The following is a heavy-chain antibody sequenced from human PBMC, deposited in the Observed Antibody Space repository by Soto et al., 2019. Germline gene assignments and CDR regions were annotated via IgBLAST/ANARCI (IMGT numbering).Heavy chain of an antibody. V-gene: IGHV5-51*01. CDR1: GYSFTSYW. J-gene: IGHJ5*02. CDR3: AKLRYSSSWEFWFDP. Sequence: GESLKISCKGSGYSFTSYWIGWVRQMPGKGLEWMGIIYPGDSDTRYSPSFQGQVTISADKSISTAYLQWSSLKASDTAMYYCAKLRYSSSWEFWFDPWGQGTLVTVSS. CDR2: IYPGDSDT. D-gene: IGHD6-13*01.